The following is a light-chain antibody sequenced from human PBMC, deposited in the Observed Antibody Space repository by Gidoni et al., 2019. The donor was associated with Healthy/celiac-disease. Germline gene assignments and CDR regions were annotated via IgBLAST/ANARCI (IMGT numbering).Light chain of an antibody. J-gene: IGKJ2*03. Sequence: EIVLTQSPGTLSLSPGERATLSCRASQSVSSSYLAWYQKKPGQAPRLLLYGASSRATGIPDRFRGSGSGTDFTLTISRLEPEDFAVYYCQQYGSSPYSFGQGIKLEIK. CDR1: QSVSSSY. V-gene: IGKV3-20*01. CDR2: GAS. CDR3: QQYGSSPYS.